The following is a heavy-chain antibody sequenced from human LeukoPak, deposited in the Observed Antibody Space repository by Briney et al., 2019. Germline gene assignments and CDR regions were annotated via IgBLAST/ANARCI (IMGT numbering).Heavy chain of an antibody. J-gene: IGHJ3*01. V-gene: IGHV3-30*18. Sequence: GRSVRLSCTASGFTFSSFGMHWVRQAPGKGLEWVTAISSVGHTNKSADSVKGRFTISRDNSKNTLYLQMHSLIEDDTAVYYCAKEVGWFNAFDVWGQGTMVTVSS. CDR2: ISSVGHTN. D-gene: IGHD3-10*01. CDR1: GFTFSSFG. CDR3: AKEVGWFNAFDV.